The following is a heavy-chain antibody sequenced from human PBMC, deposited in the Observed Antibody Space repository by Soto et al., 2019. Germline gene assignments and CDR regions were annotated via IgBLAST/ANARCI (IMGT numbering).Heavy chain of an antibody. D-gene: IGHD3-22*01. CDR3: ARDKLSFDSSGYYGY. CDR2: IWYDGSNK. CDR1: GFTFNNYG. V-gene: IGHV3-33*01. J-gene: IGHJ4*02. Sequence: SLRLSCAASGFTFNNYGIHWVRQAPGKGLEWVAVIWYDGSNKFYADSVKGRFTISRDISKNTVYLQMNDVRAEDTAVYFCARDKLSFDSSGYYGYWGQGTLVTVSS.